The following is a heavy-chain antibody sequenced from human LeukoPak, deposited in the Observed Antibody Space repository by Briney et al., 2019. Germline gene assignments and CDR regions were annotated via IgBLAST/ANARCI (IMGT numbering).Heavy chain of an antibody. CDR2: IIPIFGTA. D-gene: IGHD3-10*01. V-gene: IGHV1-69*13. CDR3: AREGDYYGSGSYYNVWFDP. J-gene: IGHJ5*02. CDR1: GYTLTELS. Sequence: SVKVSCKVSGYTLTELSMHWVRQAPGQGLEWMGGIIPIFGTAKYAQKFQGRVTITADESTSTAYMELSSLRSEDTAVYYCAREGDYYGSGSYYNVWFDPWGQGTLVTVSS.